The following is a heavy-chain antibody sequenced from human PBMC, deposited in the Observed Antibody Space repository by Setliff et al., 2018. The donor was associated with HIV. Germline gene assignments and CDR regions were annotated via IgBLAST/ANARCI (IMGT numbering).Heavy chain of an antibody. Sequence: TSETLSLTCAVSGGPLNSRNWWSWVRQPPGKGLEWIGEVFHSGSANSNASLRSRVVISVDTSKNQFSLKLSAVTAADTAVYYCARDHVFGSRTGFDPWGPGILVTVSS. D-gene: IGHD3-10*01. CDR1: GGPLNSRNW. V-gene: IGHV4-4*02. J-gene: IGHJ5*02. CDR3: ARDHVFGSRTGFDP. CDR2: VFHSGSA.